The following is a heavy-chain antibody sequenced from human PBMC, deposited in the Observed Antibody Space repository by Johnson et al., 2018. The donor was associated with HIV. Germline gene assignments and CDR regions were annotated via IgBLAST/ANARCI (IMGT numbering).Heavy chain of an antibody. CDR2: IWYDGSNK. Sequence: QVQLVESGGGVVQPGRSLRLSCAASGFTFSSYGMHWVRQAPGKGLEWVAVIWYDGSNKYYTDSVKGRFTISRDNSKNTRYLQMNSLRAEDTALYYCARRGGSGWSAFDIWGQGTMVTVSS. CDR1: GFTFSSYG. V-gene: IGHV3-33*08. J-gene: IGHJ3*02. D-gene: IGHD6-19*01. CDR3: ARRGGSGWSAFDI.